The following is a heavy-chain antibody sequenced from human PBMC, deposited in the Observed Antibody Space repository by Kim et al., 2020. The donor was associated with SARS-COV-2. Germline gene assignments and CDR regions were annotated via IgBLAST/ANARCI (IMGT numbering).Heavy chain of an antibody. Sequence: ASVKVSCKASGYTFTSYAMHWVRQAPGQRLEWMGWINAGNGNTKYSQKFQGRVTINRDTSASTAYMELSSLSSEDTAVYYCAREFGYCTGSSCQYPPYYYDMDVWGKGTTVTVSS. CDR3: AREFGYCTGSSCQYPPYYYDMDV. V-gene: IGHV1-3*01. CDR1: GYTFTSYA. CDR2: INAGNGNT. J-gene: IGHJ6*03. D-gene: IGHD2-2*03.